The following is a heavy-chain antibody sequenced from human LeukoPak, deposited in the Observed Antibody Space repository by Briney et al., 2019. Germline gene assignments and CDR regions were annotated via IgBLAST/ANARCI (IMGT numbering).Heavy chain of an antibody. J-gene: IGHJ4*02. D-gene: IGHD4-17*01. V-gene: IGHV3-30-3*01. CDR2: ILYDGSNK. CDR3: AREHYGDLYFDY. CDR1: GFTVSSNY. Sequence: GGSLRLSCAASGFTVSSNYMSWVRQAPGKGLEWVAVILYDGSNKYYADSVKGRFTISRDNSKNTLYLQMNSLRAEDTAVYYCAREHYGDLYFDYWGQGTLVTVSS.